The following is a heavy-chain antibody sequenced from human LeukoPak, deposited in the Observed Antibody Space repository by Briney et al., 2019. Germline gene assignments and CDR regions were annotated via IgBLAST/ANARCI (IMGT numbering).Heavy chain of an antibody. J-gene: IGHJ3*02. CDR3: ARGADDSSGSADAFDI. CDR2: ISPSGGST. D-gene: IGHD3-22*01. CDR1: GYTFTSYY. Sequence: ASVKVSCKASGYTFTSYYMHWVRQAPGQGLEWMGIISPSGGSTSYAQKFQGRVTMTRDTSTSTVYMELSSLRSEDTAVYYCARGADDSSGSADAFDIWGQGTMVTVSS. V-gene: IGHV1-46*01.